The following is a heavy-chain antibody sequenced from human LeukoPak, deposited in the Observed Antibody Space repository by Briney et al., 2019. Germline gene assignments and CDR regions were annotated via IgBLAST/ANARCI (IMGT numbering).Heavy chain of an antibody. Sequence: PGGSLRLSCAASGFTFSSYWMSWVRQAPGKGLEWVANIKQDGSEKYYVDSVKGRFTISRDNAKNSLYLQMNSLRAEDTAVYYCARASSTLGSLLYYYYYYMDVWGKGITVTVSS. J-gene: IGHJ6*03. CDR2: IKQDGSEK. V-gene: IGHV3-7*01. CDR1: GFTFSSYW. CDR3: ARASSTLGSLLYYYYYYMDV. D-gene: IGHD5/OR15-5a*01.